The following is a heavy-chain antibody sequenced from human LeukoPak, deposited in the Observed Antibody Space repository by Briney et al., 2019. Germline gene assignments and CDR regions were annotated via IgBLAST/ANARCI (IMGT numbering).Heavy chain of an antibody. J-gene: IGHJ4*02. CDR1: GGSISSYY. CDR3: ARGGSGDGYNPLYFDY. V-gene: IGHV4-39*07. Sequence: SETLSLTCTVSGGSISSYYWGWIRQPPGKGLEWIGSIYYSGSTYYNPSLKSRVTISVDTSKNQFSLKLSSVTAADTAVYYCARGGSGDGYNPLYFDYWGQGTLVTVSS. CDR2: IYYSGST. D-gene: IGHD5-24*01.